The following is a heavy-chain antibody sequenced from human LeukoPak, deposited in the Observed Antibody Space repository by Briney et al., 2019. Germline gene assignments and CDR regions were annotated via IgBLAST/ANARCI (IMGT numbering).Heavy chain of an antibody. J-gene: IGHJ3*02. CDR3: ASSEAPVDI. Sequence: PGGSLRLSCAASGFTFSSYWMHWVRPAPGKGLVWVSRINTDGSSTSYADSVKGRFTISRDNAKNTVYLQMNSLRAEDTAVYYCASSEAPVDIWGQGTMVTVSS. D-gene: IGHD4-17*01. CDR2: INTDGSST. V-gene: IGHV3-74*01. CDR1: GFTFSSYW.